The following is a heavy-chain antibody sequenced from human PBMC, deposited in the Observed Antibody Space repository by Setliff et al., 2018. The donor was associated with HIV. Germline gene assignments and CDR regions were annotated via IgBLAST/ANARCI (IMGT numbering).Heavy chain of an antibody. CDR3: AREGKFRYYYYMDV. CDR1: GYTFTSYV. CDR2: INAGNGNT. Sequence: GASVKVSCKASGYTFTSYVMHWVRQAPGQRLEWMGWINAGNGNTKYSQKFQGRVTFTRDTSASTAYMELSSLRSEDTAVYYCAREGKFRYYYYMDVWGKGTTFTVSS. D-gene: IGHD3-10*01. J-gene: IGHJ6*03. V-gene: IGHV1-3*01.